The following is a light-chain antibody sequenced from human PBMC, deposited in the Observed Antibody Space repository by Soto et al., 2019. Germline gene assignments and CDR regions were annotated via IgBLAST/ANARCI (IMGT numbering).Light chain of an antibody. V-gene: IGKV1-5*01. CDR3: QQYNSYWT. J-gene: IGKJ1*01. CDR1: QSISSW. CDR2: DAS. Sequence: DIQMTQSPSTLSASVGDRVTITCRASQSISSWLAWYQQKPGKAPKLLIYDASSLESGVPSRFSGSGSGTEFTLTNSSLQPDDFATYYCQQYNSYWTFGQGTKVKIK.